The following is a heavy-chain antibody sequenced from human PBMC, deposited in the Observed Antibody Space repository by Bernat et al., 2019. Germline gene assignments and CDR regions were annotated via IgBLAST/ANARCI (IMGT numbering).Heavy chain of an antibody. CDR3: AKEGYDILTGYLDY. J-gene: IGHJ4*02. CDR2: ISGSGGST. Sequence: EVQLVESGGGLVQPGGSLRLSCAASGFTVSSNYMSWVRQAPGKGLEWVSVISGSGGSTYYADSVKGRFTISRDNSKNTLYLQMNSLRAEDTAVYYCAKEGYDILTGYLDYWGQGTLVTVSS. D-gene: IGHD3-9*01. CDR1: GFTVSSNY. V-gene: IGHV3-23*04.